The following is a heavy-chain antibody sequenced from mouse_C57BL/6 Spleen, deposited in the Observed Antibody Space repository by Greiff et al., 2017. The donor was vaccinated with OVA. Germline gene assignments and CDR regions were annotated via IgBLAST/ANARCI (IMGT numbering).Heavy chain of an antibody. CDR2: IDPSDSYT. Sequence: QVQLQQPGAELVMPGASVKLSCKASGYTFTSYWMHWVKQRPGQGLEWIGEIDPSDSYTNYNQKFKGKSTLTVDKSSSTAYMQLSSLTSEDSAVYYCARGWVLRHYYAMDYWGQGTSVTVSS. CDR1: GYTFTSYW. D-gene: IGHD2-3*01. V-gene: IGHV1-69*01. CDR3: ARGWVLRHYYAMDY. J-gene: IGHJ4*01.